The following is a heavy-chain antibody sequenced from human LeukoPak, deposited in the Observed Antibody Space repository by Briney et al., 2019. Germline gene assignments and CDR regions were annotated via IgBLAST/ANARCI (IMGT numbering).Heavy chain of an antibody. D-gene: IGHD3-10*01. J-gene: IGHJ5*02. Sequence: SETLSLTCAVYGGSFSGYYWSWIRQPPGKGLEWIGEINHSGSTNYNPSLKSRVTISVDTSKNQFSLKLSSVTAADTAVYYCARGRITMVRGPKGWFEPWGQGTLVTVSS. CDR1: GGSFSGYY. CDR2: INHSGST. V-gene: IGHV4-34*01. CDR3: ARGRITMVRGPKGWFEP.